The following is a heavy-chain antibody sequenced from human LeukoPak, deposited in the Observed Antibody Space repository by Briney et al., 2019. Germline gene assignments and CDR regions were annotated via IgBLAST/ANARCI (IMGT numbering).Heavy chain of an antibody. Sequence: PGESLQISCAASGFTFSSYGMSWVRQAPGKGLEWVSSITANGGGTYYADSVKGRFSISRDNFRNTLYLQVTSLRAEDTAIYYCAKLTSDTMIRGVTADYWGQGTLVTVSS. D-gene: IGHD3-10*01. CDR2: ITANGGGT. CDR1: GFTFSSYG. V-gene: IGHV3-23*01. CDR3: AKLTSDTMIRGVTADY. J-gene: IGHJ4*02.